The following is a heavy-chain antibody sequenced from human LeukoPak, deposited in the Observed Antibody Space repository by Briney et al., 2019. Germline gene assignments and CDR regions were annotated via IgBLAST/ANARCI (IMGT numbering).Heavy chain of an antibody. D-gene: IGHD4-17*01. J-gene: IGHJ5*02. V-gene: IGHV3-30-3*02. Sequence: GGSLRLSCAASGFTFSSYNMHWVRQAPGKGLEWVAVISDDGSNRYYADSVKGRFTISRDNSKNTLFLQMNSLRAEDTAVYYCAKKWGDGDYVSWFDPWGQGTLVTVSS. CDR3: AKKWGDGDYVSWFDP. CDR2: ISDDGSNR. CDR1: GFTFSSYN.